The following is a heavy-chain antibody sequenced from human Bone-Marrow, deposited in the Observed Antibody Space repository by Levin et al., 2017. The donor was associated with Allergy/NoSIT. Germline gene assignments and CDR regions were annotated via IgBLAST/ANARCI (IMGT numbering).Heavy chain of an antibody. CDR2: IYYSGST. J-gene: IGHJ6*02. D-gene: IGHD5-24*01. Sequence: SETLSLTCTVSGGSISSSSYYWGWIRQPPGKGLEWIGSIYYSGSTYYNPSLKSRVTISVDTSKNQFSLKLSSVTAADTAVYYCARDGYNWYYDYGMDVWGQGTTVTVSS. V-gene: IGHV4-39*07. CDR3: ARDGYNWYYDYGMDV. CDR1: GGSISSSSYY.